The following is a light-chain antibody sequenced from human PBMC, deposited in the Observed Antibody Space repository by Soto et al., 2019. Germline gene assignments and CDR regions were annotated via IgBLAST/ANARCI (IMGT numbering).Light chain of an antibody. CDR1: QSISSY. CDR3: QQSDRTNPIN. CDR2: AAS. J-gene: IGKJ5*01. Sequence: SPSPSPPSVEGLVTTTCRISQSISSYLNWYQQKPGKAPKLLIYAASSLQSGVQSRFSGSGSGTDFTLTIRRLQPEDFAPYYSQQSDRTNPINFGQGTRLEIK. V-gene: IGKV1-39*01.